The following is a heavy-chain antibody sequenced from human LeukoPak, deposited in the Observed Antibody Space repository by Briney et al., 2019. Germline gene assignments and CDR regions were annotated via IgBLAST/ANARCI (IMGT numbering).Heavy chain of an antibody. Sequence: GGSLRLSCAASGFTFSSYAMSWVRQAPGKGLEWVAVIWYDGSNKYYADSVKGRFTISRDNSKNTLYLQMNSLRAEDTAVYYCARGWGQLDYWGQGTLVTVSS. J-gene: IGHJ4*02. CDR3: ARGWGQLDY. D-gene: IGHD3-16*01. V-gene: IGHV3-33*08. CDR1: GFTFSSYA. CDR2: IWYDGSNK.